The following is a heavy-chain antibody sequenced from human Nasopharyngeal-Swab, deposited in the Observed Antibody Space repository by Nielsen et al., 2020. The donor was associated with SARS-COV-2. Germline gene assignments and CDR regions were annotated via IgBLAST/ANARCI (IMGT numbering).Heavy chain of an antibody. D-gene: IGHD6-13*01. Sequence: SGPTLVTPTQTLTLTCTFSGFSLSPSGVGVGWIRQPPGKALEWLALIYCDDDKRYSPSLKSRLTITKDTSKNQVVLTMTNMDPVDTATYYCAHSKQLGYYYYYGRDVWGQGTTVTVSS. V-gene: IGHV2-5*02. CDR3: AHSKQLGYYYYYGRDV. CDR2: IYCDDDK. J-gene: IGHJ6*02. CDR1: GFSLSPSGVG.